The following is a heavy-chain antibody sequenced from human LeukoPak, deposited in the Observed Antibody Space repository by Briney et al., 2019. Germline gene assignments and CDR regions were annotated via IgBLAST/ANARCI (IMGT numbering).Heavy chain of an antibody. V-gene: IGHV3-7*01. D-gene: IGHD3-9*01. Sequence: GGSLKLSCAGSGFTFRSYWMHWVRQAPGKGLEWVANIKQDGSEKYYVDSVKGRFTISRDNANDSVYLQMNSLRAEDTAVYYCARRYFDWFLGAGGSLDIWGQGTMVTVSS. CDR3: ARRYFDWFLGAGGSLDI. CDR1: GFTFRSYW. CDR2: IKQDGSEK. J-gene: IGHJ3*02.